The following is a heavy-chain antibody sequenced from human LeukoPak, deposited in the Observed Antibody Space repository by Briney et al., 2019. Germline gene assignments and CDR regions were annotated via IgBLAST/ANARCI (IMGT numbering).Heavy chain of an antibody. CDR3: ARDPVGSGWFDY. J-gene: IGHJ5*01. CDR2: IIPIFGTA. V-gene: IGHV1-69*06. Sequence: SVTVSCKASGGTFSSYAISWVRQAPGQGLEWMGGIIPIFGTANYAQKFQGRVTITADKSTSTAYMELSSLRSEDTAVYYCARDPVGSGWFDYWGQGTLVTVSS. D-gene: IGHD6-19*01. CDR1: GGTFSSYA.